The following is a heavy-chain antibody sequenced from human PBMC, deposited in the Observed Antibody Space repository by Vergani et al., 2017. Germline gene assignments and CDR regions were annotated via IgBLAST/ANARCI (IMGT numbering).Heavy chain of an antibody. CDR2: INPSGGST. D-gene: IGHD3-10*01. CDR3: ARERITMVRGVIIRDYYYYGMDV. J-gene: IGHJ6*02. CDR1: GYTFTSYY. V-gene: IGHV1-46*01. Sequence: QVQLVQSGAEVKKPGASVKVSCKASGYTFTSYYMHWVRQAPGQGLEWMGIINPSGGSTSYAQKFQGRVTMTRDTSTSTVYMELSSLRSEDTAVYYCARERITMVRGVIIRDYYYYGMDVWGQGP.